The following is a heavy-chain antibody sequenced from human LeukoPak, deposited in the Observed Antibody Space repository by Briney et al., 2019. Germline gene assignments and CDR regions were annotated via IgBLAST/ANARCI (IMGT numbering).Heavy chain of an antibody. CDR3: AKEEAYGSGSPAGHFDY. J-gene: IGHJ4*02. CDR1: GFTFSSYG. Sequence: PGRSLRLSCAASGFTFSSYGMHWVRQAPGKGLEWVAVISYDGSNKYYADSVKGRFTISRDNSKNTLYLQMDSLRAEDTAVYYCAKEEAYGSGSPAGHFDYWGQGTLVTVSS. CDR2: ISYDGSNK. V-gene: IGHV3-30*18. D-gene: IGHD3-10*01.